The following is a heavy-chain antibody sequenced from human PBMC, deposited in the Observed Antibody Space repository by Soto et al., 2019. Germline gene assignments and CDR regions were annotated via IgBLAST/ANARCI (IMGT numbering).Heavy chain of an antibody. CDR3: ARPMNCIAGLFDY. CDR1: GFTFSSYG. D-gene: IGHD6-13*01. V-gene: IGHV3-33*01. CDR2: IWYDGSNK. J-gene: IGHJ4*02. Sequence: QVQLVESGGGVVQPGRSLRLSCAASGFTFSSYGMHWVRQAPGKGLEWVAVIWYDGSNKYYADSVKGRFTISRDNSKNTLYLQMNSLRAEDTAVYYCARPMNCIAGLFDYWGQGTLVTVSS.